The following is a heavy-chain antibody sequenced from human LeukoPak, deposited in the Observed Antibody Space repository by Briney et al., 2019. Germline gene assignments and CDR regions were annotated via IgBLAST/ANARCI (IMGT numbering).Heavy chain of an antibody. CDR1: GYAFTSYD. J-gene: IGHJ3*02. Sequence: ASVKVSCKASGYAFTSYDINWVRQATGQGLEWMGWMNPNSGNTGYAQKFQGRVTMTRNTSISTAYMELSSLRSEDTAVYYCARDERSGPDAFDIWGQGTMVTVSS. CDR3: ARDERSGPDAFDI. D-gene: IGHD3-3*01. V-gene: IGHV1-8*01. CDR2: MNPNSGNT.